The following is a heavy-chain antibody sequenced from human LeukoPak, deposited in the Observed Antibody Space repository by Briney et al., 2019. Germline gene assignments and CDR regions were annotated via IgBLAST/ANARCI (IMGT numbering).Heavy chain of an antibody. CDR3: AKDPGGIQLWFDY. CDR2: ISGSGGST. D-gene: IGHD5-18*01. Sequence: GGSLRLSCAASGFTFSSYAMSWVRQAPGKGLEWVSAISGSGGSTYYADSVKGRFTISRDNSKNTLHLQMNSLRAEDTAVYYCAKDPGGIQLWFDYWGQGTLVTVSS. V-gene: IGHV3-23*01. CDR1: GFTFSSYA. J-gene: IGHJ4*02.